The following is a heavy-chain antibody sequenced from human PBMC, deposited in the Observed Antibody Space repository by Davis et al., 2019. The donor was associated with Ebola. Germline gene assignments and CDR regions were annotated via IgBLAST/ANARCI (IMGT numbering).Heavy chain of an antibody. D-gene: IGHD3-10*01. CDR3: AKVGTMVRGVIMGDY. CDR1: GFTFSSYA. J-gene: IGHJ4*02. Sequence: PGGSLRLSCAASGFTFSSYAMSWVRQAPGKGLEWVSAISGSGGSTYYADSVKGRFTISRDNSKNTLYLQMNSLRAEDTAVYYCAKVGTMVRGVIMGDYWGQGTLVTVSS. CDR2: ISGSGGST. V-gene: IGHV3-23*01.